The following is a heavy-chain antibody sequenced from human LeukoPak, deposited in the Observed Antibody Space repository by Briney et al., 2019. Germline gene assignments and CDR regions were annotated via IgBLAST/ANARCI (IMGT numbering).Heavy chain of an antibody. J-gene: IGHJ4*02. Sequence: PETLSLTCTVSGGSISSYYWSWIRQPAGKGLGWIGRIYTSGSTNYNPSLKSRVTMSVDTSKNQFSLKLSSVTAADTAVYYCASVPRGYSYGFFFYWGQGTLVTVSS. CDR1: GGSISSYY. D-gene: IGHD5-18*01. V-gene: IGHV4-4*07. CDR3: ASVPRGYSYGFFFY. CDR2: IYTSGST.